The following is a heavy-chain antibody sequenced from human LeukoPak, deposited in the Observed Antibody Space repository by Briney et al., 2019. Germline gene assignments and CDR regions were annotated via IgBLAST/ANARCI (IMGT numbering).Heavy chain of an antibody. CDR3: ARERLVRKNWFDP. V-gene: IGHV1-2*02. D-gene: IGHD6-6*01. Sequence: ASVKVSCTASGYTFTGYYMHWVRQAPGQGLEWMGWINPNSGGTNYAQKFQGRVTMTRDTSISTAYMELSRLRSDDTAVYYCARERLVRKNWFDPWGQGTLVTVSS. CDR1: GYTFTGYY. CDR2: INPNSGGT. J-gene: IGHJ5*02.